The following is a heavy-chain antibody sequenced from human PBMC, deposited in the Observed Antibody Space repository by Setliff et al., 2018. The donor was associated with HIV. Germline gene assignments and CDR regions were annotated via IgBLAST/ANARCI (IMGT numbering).Heavy chain of an antibody. CDR3: AAEGNWDAFDI. Sequence: PSETLSLTCAVSGYSISSGFYCDWIRQPPGKGLEWIGYIYYSGNSNYNPSLKSRLTISLDTSKNQFSLKLNSVTAADTAVYYCAAEGNWDAFDIWGQGTMVTVSS. V-gene: IGHV4-38-2*01. CDR1: GYSISSGFY. D-gene: IGHD7-27*01. J-gene: IGHJ3*02. CDR2: IYYSGNS.